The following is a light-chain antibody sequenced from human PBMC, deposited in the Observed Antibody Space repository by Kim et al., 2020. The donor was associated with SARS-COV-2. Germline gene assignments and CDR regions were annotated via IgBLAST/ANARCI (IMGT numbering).Light chain of an antibody. CDR2: YDS. Sequence: PEKTARITVGGNNIGSKSVHWYQQKPGQAPVLVIYYDSDRPSGIPERFSGSNSGSTATLTISRVEAGDEADYYCQVWDSSSDHVVFGGGTKLTVL. CDR3: QVWDSSSDHVV. CDR1: NIGSKS. J-gene: IGLJ2*01. V-gene: IGLV3-21*04.